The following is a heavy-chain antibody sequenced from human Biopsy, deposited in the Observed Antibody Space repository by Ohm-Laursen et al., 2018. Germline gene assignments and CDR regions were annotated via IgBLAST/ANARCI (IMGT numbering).Heavy chain of an antibody. CDR3: ARDETGSSVFGPYYYGMDV. V-gene: IGHV1-46*01. CDR2: INPTGGTT. Sequence: SVKVSCKASGYSFTKYYINWVRQAPGQGLEWMGIINPTGGTTSYAEKFQGRVTLTRDTSTGTVSLELNSLIYEDTALYYCARDETGSSVFGPYYYGMDVWGQGTTVTVSS. J-gene: IGHJ6*02. D-gene: IGHD3-9*01. CDR1: GYSFTKYY.